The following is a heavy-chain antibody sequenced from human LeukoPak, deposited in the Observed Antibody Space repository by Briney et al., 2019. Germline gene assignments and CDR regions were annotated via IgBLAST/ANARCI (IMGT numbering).Heavy chain of an antibody. J-gene: IGHJ4*02. Sequence: SVKVSCKSSAGTFSSYAISWLRQAPGQGLEWMGRIIPIFGTANNAQKFQGRGTITTDESTSTAYTELSSLRSEDTAVYYCARWNTVTTFFDYWGQGTLVTVSS. CDR1: AGTFSSYA. D-gene: IGHD4-17*01. CDR2: IIPIFGTA. V-gene: IGHV1-69*05. CDR3: ARWNTVTTFFDY.